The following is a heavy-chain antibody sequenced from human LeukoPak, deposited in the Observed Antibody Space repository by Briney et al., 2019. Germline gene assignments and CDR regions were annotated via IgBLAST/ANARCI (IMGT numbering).Heavy chain of an antibody. CDR3: AKNSFYYDSGSYFFDY. J-gene: IGHJ4*02. Sequence: GGSLRLSCAASGFTFSSYGMSWVRQPPGKGLEWVSIISGSGGSTSYADSVKGRFTISRDISKNTLYLQMNSLRAEDTAVYYCAKNSFYYDSGSYFFDYWGQGTLVTVSS. CDR2: ISGSGGST. V-gene: IGHV3-23*01. D-gene: IGHD3-10*01. CDR1: GFTFSSYG.